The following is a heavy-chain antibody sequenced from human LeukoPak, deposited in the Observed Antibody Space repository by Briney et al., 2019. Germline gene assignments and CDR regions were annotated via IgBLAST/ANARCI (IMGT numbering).Heavy chain of an antibody. CDR2: IYPGDSDT. Sequence: GESLQISCKGSGYSFTSNWIGWVRQLPGKGREWMGLIYPGDSDTRYSPSFQGQVTISADKSISTAYLQWSSLKASDTGMYYCARPSTAANDYWGQGTLVTVSS. CDR3: ARPSTAANDY. D-gene: IGHD2-2*01. V-gene: IGHV5-51*01. CDR1: GYSFTSNW. J-gene: IGHJ4*02.